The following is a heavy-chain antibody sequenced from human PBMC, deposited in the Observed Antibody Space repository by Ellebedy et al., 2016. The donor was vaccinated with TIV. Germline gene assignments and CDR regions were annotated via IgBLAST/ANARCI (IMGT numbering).Heavy chain of an antibody. V-gene: IGHV3-21*01. CDR1: GFTFSDYS. J-gene: IGHJ4*02. CDR3: ASEKSGHKWNDGFDS. CDR2: ISSSCNYR. D-gene: IGHD1-1*01. Sequence: GESLKISCAASGFTFSDYSMNWVRQAPGKGLEWVSSISSSCNYRYHGDSVKGRFTISRDNAKNSLYLQMNSRRAEDTAVYYCASEKSGHKWNDGFDSWGQGTLVTVSS.